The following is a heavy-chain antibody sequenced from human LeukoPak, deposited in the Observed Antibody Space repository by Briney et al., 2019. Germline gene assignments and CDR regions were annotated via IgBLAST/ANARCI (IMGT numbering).Heavy chain of an antibody. J-gene: IGHJ4*02. CDR1: GFTFSNYA. D-gene: IGHD2-15*01. CDR3: AREGPGAGYCSGGSCPPPYY. CDR2: ISDDGSNT. Sequence: GGSLRLSCAASGFTFSNYAMYWVRQAPGKGLEWVAVISDDGSNTYYADSVKGRFTISRDNSKNTLYLQMNSLRTEDTAVYYCAREGPGAGYCSGGSCPPPYYWGQGTLVTVSS. V-gene: IGHV3-30-3*01.